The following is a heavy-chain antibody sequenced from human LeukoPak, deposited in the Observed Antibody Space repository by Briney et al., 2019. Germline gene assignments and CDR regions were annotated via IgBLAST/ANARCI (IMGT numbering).Heavy chain of an antibody. D-gene: IGHD6-13*01. CDR2: INHSGST. CDR1: GGSFSGYY. Sequence: PSETLSLTCAVYGGSFSGYYWSWIRQPPGKGLEWIGEINHSGSTNYNPSLKSRVTISVDTSKNQFSLKLSSVTAADTAVYYRARGTYSSRLARNGMDVWGQGTTVTVSS. CDR3: ARGTYSSRLARNGMDV. V-gene: IGHV4-34*01. J-gene: IGHJ6*02.